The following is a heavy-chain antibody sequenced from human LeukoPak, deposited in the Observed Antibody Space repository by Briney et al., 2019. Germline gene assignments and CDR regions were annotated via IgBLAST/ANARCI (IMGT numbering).Heavy chain of an antibody. Sequence: GGSLRLSCAASGFTFSNAWMSWVRQAPGKGLEWVGRIKSKTDGGTTDYAAPVKGRFTISRDDSKNTLYLQMNSLKTEDTAVYYCTTDVNSGWYRKDYWGQGTLVTVSS. CDR2: IKSKTDGGTT. D-gene: IGHD6-19*01. CDR3: TTDVNSGWYRKDY. J-gene: IGHJ4*02. CDR1: GFTFSNAW. V-gene: IGHV3-15*01.